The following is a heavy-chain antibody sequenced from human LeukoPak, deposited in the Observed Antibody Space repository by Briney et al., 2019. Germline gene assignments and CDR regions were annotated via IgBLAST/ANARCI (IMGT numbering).Heavy chain of an antibody. CDR1: GGTFGSYA. V-gene: IGHV1-69*13. J-gene: IGHJ5*02. CDR2: IIPIFGTA. D-gene: IGHD6-19*01. Sequence: SVKVSCKASGGTFGSYAISWVRQAPGQGLEWMGGIIPIFGTANYARKFQGRVTITADESTSTAYMELSSLRSEDTAVYYCARGLVRGPFDPWGQGTLVTVSS. CDR3: ARGLVRGPFDP.